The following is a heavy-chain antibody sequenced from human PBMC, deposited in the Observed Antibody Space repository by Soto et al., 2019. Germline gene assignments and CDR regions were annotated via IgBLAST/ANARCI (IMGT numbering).Heavy chain of an antibody. CDR3: ARVTPGFYYGMDV. Sequence: QVQLQESGPGLVKPSETLSLTCTVSGGSISSYYWSWIRQPPGKGLEWIGYIYYSGSTNYNPSLKSRVTISVDTSKNQFSLKLSSVTAADTAVYYCARVTPGFYYGMDVWGQGTTVTVSS. D-gene: IGHD3-16*01. CDR2: IYYSGST. V-gene: IGHV4-59*01. J-gene: IGHJ6*02. CDR1: GGSISSYY.